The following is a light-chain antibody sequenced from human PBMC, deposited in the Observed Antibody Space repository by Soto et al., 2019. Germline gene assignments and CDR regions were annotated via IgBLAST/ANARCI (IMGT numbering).Light chain of an antibody. CDR1: QSISSW. V-gene: IGKV1-5*01. J-gene: IGKJ1*01. CDR3: QQYNSYPWT. Sequence: DIQMTQSPSTLSTSVADRVTITCRASQSISSWLAWYQQKPGKAPKLLIYDASSLESGVPSRFSGSGSGPEFTLTISSLHPDDFATYYCQQYNSYPWTFGQGTRV. CDR2: DAS.